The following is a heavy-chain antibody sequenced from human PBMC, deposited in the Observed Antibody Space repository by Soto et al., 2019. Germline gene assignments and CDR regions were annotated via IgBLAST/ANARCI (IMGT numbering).Heavy chain of an antibody. Sequence: QVQLVQSGADVKKPGASVKVSCKASGYTFTGYYVHWVRQAPGQGLEWMGWINPNSGGTKYAQNFKGRVTMTRDTSITTAYMELSSLKSDDTAFYYCARQLAYCGGDCYTEPLAYWGQGTLVTVSS. J-gene: IGHJ4*02. V-gene: IGHV1-2*02. CDR2: INPNSGGT. CDR3: ARQLAYCGGDCYTEPLAY. CDR1: GYTFTGYY. D-gene: IGHD2-21*02.